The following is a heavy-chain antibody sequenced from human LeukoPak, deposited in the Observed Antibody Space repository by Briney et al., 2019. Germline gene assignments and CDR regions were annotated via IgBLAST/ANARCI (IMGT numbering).Heavy chain of an antibody. CDR2: IYPGDSDT. D-gene: IGHD7-27*01. CDR1: GFIFTSYW. V-gene: IGHV5-51*01. J-gene: IGHJ6*03. Sequence: GESLKISCQTSGFIFTSYWIGWVRQMPGKGLEWMGIIYPGDSDTRYSPSFQGQVTISADKSISTAYLQWSSLKASDTAMYYCARLGIHYYYYMDVWGKGTTVTVSS. CDR3: ARLGIHYYYYMDV.